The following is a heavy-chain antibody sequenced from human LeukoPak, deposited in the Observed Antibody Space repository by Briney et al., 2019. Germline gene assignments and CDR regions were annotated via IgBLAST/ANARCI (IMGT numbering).Heavy chain of an antibody. J-gene: IGHJ3*02. CDR2: ISAYNGNT. CDR3: ATDLLYSSSWPRTRRRAFDI. CDR1: GYTFTSYG. V-gene: IGHV1-18*01. D-gene: IGHD6-13*01. Sequence: ASVKVSCKASGYTFTSYGISWVRQAPGQGLEWMGWISAYNGNTNYAQKLQGRVTMTEDTSTDTAYMELSSLRSEDTAVYYCATDLLYSSSWPRTRRRAFDIWGQGTMVTVSS.